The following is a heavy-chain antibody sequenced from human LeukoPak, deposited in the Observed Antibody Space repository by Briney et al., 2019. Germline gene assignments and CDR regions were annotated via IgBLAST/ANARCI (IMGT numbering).Heavy chain of an antibody. V-gene: IGHV4-59*08. CDR3: TRLINNDNAGDPDTFDI. Sequence: SETLSLTCSVSGDSFSRHYWSWLRQPPGKGLEWIGYISYSGSTRYNPSFQSRVTISMEMSKTHFSLKLTSVTAADTAVYYCTRLINNDNAGDPDTFDIWGPGTMVTVSS. CDR1: GDSFSRHY. D-gene: IGHD4-17*01. J-gene: IGHJ3*02. CDR2: ISYSGST.